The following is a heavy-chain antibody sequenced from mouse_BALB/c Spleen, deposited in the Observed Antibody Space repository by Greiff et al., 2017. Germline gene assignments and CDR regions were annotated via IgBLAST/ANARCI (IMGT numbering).Heavy chain of an antibody. V-gene: IGHV5-4*02. CDR3: ARVRPFMDY. CDR2: ISDGGSYT. J-gene: IGHJ4*01. Sequence: EVKLVESGGGLVKPGGSLKLSCAASGFTFSDYYMYWVRQTPEKRLEWVATISDGGSYTYYPDSVKGRFTISRDNAKNNLYLQMSSLKSEDTAMYYCARVRPFMDYWGQGTSVTVSS. CDR1: GFTFSDYY.